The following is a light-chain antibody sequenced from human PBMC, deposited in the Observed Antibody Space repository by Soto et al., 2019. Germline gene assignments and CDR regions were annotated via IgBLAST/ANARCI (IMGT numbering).Light chain of an antibody. CDR1: QSISSY. J-gene: IGKJ1*01. Sequence: QMPQSPYSLSASVGDRVTITCRASQSISSYLNWYQQKPGKAPKLLIYAASSLQSGVPSRFSGSGSGTDFTLTISSLQPEDFATYYCQQSYSTPRTFGQGTKVDI. V-gene: IGKV1-39*01. CDR2: AAS. CDR3: QQSYSTPRT.